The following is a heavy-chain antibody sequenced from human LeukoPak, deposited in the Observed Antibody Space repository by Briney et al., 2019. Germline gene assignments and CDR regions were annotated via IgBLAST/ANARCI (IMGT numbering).Heavy chain of an antibody. D-gene: IGHD1-7*01. CDR2: LNPDSAGT. V-gene: IGHV1-2*02. Sequence: GASVKVSCKASGYTFNGYYMHWVRQAPGQGLEWMGWLNPDSAGTNYAQRFQGRVTMTRDPSISTAYMELSRLKSDDTAVYYCARSNWNYGLPGYYFDYWGQGTLVTVSS. CDR1: GYTFNGYY. J-gene: IGHJ4*02. CDR3: ARSNWNYGLPGYYFDY.